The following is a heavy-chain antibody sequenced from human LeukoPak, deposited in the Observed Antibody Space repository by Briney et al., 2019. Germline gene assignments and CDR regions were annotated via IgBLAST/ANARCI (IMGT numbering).Heavy chain of an antibody. V-gene: IGHV4-34*01. CDR1: GGSFSGYY. J-gene: IGHJ5*02. D-gene: IGHD5-18*01. Sequence: PSETLSLTCAVYGGSFSGYYWSWLRQPPGKGLEWIGEINHSGSTNYNPSLKSRVTISVDTSKNQFSLKLSSVTAADTAVYYCARRRRGYSSSPYNWCDPWGQGTLVTVSS. CDR2: INHSGST. CDR3: ARRRRGYSSSPYNWCDP.